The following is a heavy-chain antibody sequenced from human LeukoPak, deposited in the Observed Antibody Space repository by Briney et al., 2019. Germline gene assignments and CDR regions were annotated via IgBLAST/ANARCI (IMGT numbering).Heavy chain of an antibody. Sequence: SETLSLTCTVSGGSISSYYWSWIRQPPGKGLEWIGYIYYSGSTNYNPSLKSRVTISVDTSKNQFSLKLSSVTAADTAVYYCARVGLLQTPDPWGQGTLDTVSS. CDR1: GGSISSYY. V-gene: IGHV4-59*08. CDR3: ARVGLLQTPDP. CDR2: IYYSGST. J-gene: IGHJ5*02. D-gene: IGHD2-15*01.